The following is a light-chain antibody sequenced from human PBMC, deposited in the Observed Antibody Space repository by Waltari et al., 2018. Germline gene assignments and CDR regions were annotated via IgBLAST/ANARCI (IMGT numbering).Light chain of an antibody. V-gene: IGLV4-69*01. Sequence: QLVLTQSPSASASLGASVKLTCTLNSGHSTNIIAWHQQQPEKGPRYLMKVNSDGSHSKGDEIPERFSGSSSSAGAERYLTISSVRSEDEADDYCQTGGHGTWVFGGGTKLTVL. J-gene: IGLJ3*02. CDR3: QTGGHGTWV. CDR1: SGHSTNI. CDR2: VNSDGSH.